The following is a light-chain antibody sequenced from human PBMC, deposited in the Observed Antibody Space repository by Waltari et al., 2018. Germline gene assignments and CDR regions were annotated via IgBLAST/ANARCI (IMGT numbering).Light chain of an antibody. CDR1: QSISSW. J-gene: IGKJ2*01. CDR2: KAS. Sequence: DIQMTQSPSTLSASVGDRVTLTCRASQSISSWLAWEQQKPGKAPKLLIYKASSLESGVPSRFSGSGSGTEFTLTISSLQPDDFATYYCQQYNSYSYTFGQGTKLEIK. V-gene: IGKV1-5*03. CDR3: QQYNSYSYT.